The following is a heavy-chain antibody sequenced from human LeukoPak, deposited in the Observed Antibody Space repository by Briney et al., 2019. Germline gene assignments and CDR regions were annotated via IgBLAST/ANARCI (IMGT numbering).Heavy chain of an antibody. CDR1: GFXFSNYA. CDR2: IDGSGTST. Sequence: GGPLRLSCAASGFXFSNYAISWVRRAPGKGLKWVSAIDGSGTSTYYAASVKGRFTISRDNSKNTLSLQMNSLRAEDTAVYYCARYYTSGINNGFDIRGQGTLVTVSS. V-gene: IGHV3-23*01. J-gene: IGHJ3*02. D-gene: IGHD2-8*01. CDR3: ARYYTSGINNGFDI.